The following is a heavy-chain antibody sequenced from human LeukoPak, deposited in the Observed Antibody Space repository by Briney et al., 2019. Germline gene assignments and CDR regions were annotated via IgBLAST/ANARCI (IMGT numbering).Heavy chain of an antibody. CDR2: IIPIFGTA. Sequence: SVKVSCKASVGTCSSYAISWVRQAPGQGLEWMGGIIPIFGTANYAQKFQGRVTITADESTSTAYMELSSLRSEDTAVYYCARALDPCGGDCYETHAFDIWGQGTMVTVSS. CDR3: ARALDPCGGDCYETHAFDI. CDR1: VGTCSSYA. V-gene: IGHV1-69*01. D-gene: IGHD2-21*02. J-gene: IGHJ3*02.